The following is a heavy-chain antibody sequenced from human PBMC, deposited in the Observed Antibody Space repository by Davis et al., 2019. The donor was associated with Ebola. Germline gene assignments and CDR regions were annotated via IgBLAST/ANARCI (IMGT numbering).Heavy chain of an antibody. CDR2: IWYDGSNK. CDR1: GFTFSSYG. J-gene: IGHJ3*02. V-gene: IGHV3-33*06. D-gene: IGHD2-15*01. Sequence: GESLKISCAASGFTFSSYGMHWVRQAPGKGLEWVAVIWYDGSNKYYADSVKGRFTISRDNSKNTLYLQMNSLRAEDTAVYYCAKGYCSGGSCYSDAFDIWGQGTMVTVSS. CDR3: AKGYCSGGSCYSDAFDI.